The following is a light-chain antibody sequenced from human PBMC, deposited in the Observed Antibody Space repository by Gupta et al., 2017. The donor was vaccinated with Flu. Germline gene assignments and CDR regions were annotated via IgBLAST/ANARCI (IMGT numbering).Light chain of an antibody. V-gene: IGKV6-21*01. CDR2: YAS. CDR3: HQSSNLPWT. J-gene: IGKJ1*01. Sequence: PDFQSATPKEEVTITCRASQNIGTSLNWYQQKPDQSPKLLIKYASQSVSGVPSRFSGSGSGTDFTLTINNLAAEDAATYYCHQSSNLPWTFGQGTKLEIK. CDR1: QNIGTS.